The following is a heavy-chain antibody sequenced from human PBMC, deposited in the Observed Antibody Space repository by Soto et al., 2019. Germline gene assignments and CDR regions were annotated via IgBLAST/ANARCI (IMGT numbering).Heavy chain of an antibody. Sequence: TETLSLTCTVSGGSISSYYWSWIRQPPVKGLEWIGYIYYSGSTNYNPSLKSRVTISVDTSKNQFSLKLSSVTAADTAVYYCARGPDYAFWGQGTLVTVSS. J-gene: IGHJ4*02. D-gene: IGHD3-16*01. CDR1: GGSISSYY. V-gene: IGHV4-59*08. CDR2: IYYSGST. CDR3: ARGPDYAF.